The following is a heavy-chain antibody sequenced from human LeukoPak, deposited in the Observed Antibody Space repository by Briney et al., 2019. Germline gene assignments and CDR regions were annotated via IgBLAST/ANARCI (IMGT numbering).Heavy chain of an antibody. CDR3: ARVTGYVIEDNFDY. J-gene: IGHJ4*02. V-gene: IGHV4-34*01. CDR2: INHSGST. D-gene: IGHD2-15*01. CDR1: GGSFSGYY. Sequence: PSETLSLTCAVYGGSFSGYYWSWIRQPPGKGLEWIGEINHSGSTNYNPSLKRRVTISVDTSKNQFSLKLRSVTAADTAVYYCARVTGYVIEDNFDYWGQGTLVTVSS.